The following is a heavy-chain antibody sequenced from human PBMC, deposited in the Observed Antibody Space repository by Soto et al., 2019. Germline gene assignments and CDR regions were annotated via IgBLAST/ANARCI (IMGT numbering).Heavy chain of an antibody. D-gene: IGHD2-2*02. V-gene: IGHV3-21*01. CDR2: ISSRSDI. Sequence: SVGLSCVGSGFTFSTYSINWVRQAPGKGLEWVSSISSRSDIYYADSVKGRFTISRDNAKNSVSLQMNSLRAEDTAVYYCAREYTAWPLAYGLDVWGQGTTVTVSS. CDR1: GFTFSTYS. CDR3: AREYTAWPLAYGLDV. J-gene: IGHJ6*02.